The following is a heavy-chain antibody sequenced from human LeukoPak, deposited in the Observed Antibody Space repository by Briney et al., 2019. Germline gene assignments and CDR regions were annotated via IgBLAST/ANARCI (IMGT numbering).Heavy chain of an antibody. CDR1: GCRVRVYV. Sequence: TTAGCRVRVYVSQFVRPVTSKGLEWVAFIRYDGSIQYYAHSVKGRFTISRDNSNNTLYLQMNTLRGDDTAVYFCAKGYGESHFDSWGQGTLVTVSS. CDR2: IRYDGSIQ. J-gene: IGHJ4*02. V-gene: IGHV3-30*02. CDR3: AKGYGESHFDS. D-gene: IGHD5-18*01.